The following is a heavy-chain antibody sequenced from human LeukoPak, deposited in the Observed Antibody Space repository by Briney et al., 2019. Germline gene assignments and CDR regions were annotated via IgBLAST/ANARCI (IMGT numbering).Heavy chain of an antibody. CDR1: GFTFSSYS. J-gene: IGHJ4*02. Sequence: GGSLRLSCAASGFTFSSYSMNWVRQAPGKGLEWVSSISSSSSYIYYADSEKGRFTISRDNAKNSLYLQMNSLRAEDTAVYYCARAYCSGGSCPSHFDYWGQGTLVTVSS. CDR2: ISSSSSYI. CDR3: ARAYCSGGSCPSHFDY. V-gene: IGHV3-21*01. D-gene: IGHD2-15*01.